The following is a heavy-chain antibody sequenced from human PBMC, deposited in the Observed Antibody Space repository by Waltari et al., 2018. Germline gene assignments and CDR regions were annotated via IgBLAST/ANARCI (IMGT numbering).Heavy chain of an antibody. CDR3: ARDQGPSDFWSGYYGWFDP. Sequence: QVQLQESGPGLVKPSETLSLTCTVSGGSISSYYWSWIRQPAGKGLEWIGRIYSSGSTTYNPSPKGRVAMSVETSKDQCSLKLSSVTAADTAVYYCARDQGPSDFWSGYYGWFDPWGQGTLVTVSS. V-gene: IGHV4-4*07. D-gene: IGHD3-3*01. CDR2: IYSSGST. J-gene: IGHJ5*02. CDR1: GGSISSYY.